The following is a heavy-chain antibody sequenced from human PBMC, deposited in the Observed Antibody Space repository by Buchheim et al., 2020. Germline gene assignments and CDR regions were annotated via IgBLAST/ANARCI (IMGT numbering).Heavy chain of an antibody. J-gene: IGHJ4*02. CDR2: IYYSGST. D-gene: IGHD5-24*01. Sequence: QVQLQESGPGLVKPSETLSLTCTVTGGSISSYYWSWIRPPPGKGLEWIGYIYYSGSTNYNPSIKSRVTISVDTSKNQFSLNLSSVTAADTAVYYCARHVGMATINYFDYWGQGTL. CDR1: GGSISSYY. CDR3: ARHVGMATINYFDY. V-gene: IGHV4-59*08.